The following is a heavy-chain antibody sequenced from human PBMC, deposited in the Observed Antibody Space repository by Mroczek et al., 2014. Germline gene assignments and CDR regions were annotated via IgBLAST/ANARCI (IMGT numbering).Heavy chain of an antibody. CDR1: GGSISSSSYY. D-gene: IGHD3-22*01. Sequence: QLQESGPGLVKPSETLSLTCTVSGGSISSSSYYWGWIRQPPGKGLEWIGSIYYSGSTYYNPSLKSRVTISVDTSKNQFSLKLSSVTAADTAVYYCARRGDDSSGYLFHWYFDLWGRGTLVTVSS. CDR2: IYYSGST. V-gene: IGHV4-39*01. CDR3: ARRGDDSSGYLFHWYFDL. J-gene: IGHJ2*01.